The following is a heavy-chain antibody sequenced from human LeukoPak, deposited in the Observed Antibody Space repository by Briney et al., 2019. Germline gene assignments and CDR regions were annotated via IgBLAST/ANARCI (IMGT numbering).Heavy chain of an antibody. Sequence: GGSLRLSCAASGFTFSSYAMSWVRQAPGKGLEWVSAISANGADKYYADYVKGRFTISRDNSKNTLFLQMTSLGVEDTAVYFCANYRKPQGLDYWGQGTLVTVSS. J-gene: IGHJ4*02. CDR2: ISANGADK. CDR1: GFTFSSYA. V-gene: IGHV3-23*01. D-gene: IGHD1-14*01. CDR3: ANYRKPQGLDY.